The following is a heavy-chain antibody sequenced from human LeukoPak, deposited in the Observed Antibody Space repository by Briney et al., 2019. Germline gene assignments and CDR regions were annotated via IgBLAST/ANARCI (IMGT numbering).Heavy chain of an antibody. Sequence: GGSLRLSCAASGFTFSTYAMSWVRQAPGKGPEWVSSIGGSGVDTNHADSVKGRFTISRDNSKNTLYLQMNSLRAEDTAVYYCAKGRVPYYYHYGLDVWGQGTTVTVSS. J-gene: IGHJ6*02. V-gene: IGHV3-23*01. D-gene: IGHD1-1*01. CDR3: AKGRVPYYYHYGLDV. CDR1: GFTFSTYA. CDR2: IGGSGVDT.